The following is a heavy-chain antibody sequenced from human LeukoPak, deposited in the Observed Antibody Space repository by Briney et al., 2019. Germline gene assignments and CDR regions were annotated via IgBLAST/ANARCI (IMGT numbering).Heavy chain of an antibody. J-gene: IGHJ3*02. Sequence: SQTLSLTCTVSGGSISSGSYYWSWIRQPAGKGLEWIVRIYTSGSTNYNPSLKSRVTISVDTSKNQFSLKLSSVTAADTAVYYCARDRYYDSSGYSLHSFDIWGQGTMVTVSS. CDR2: IYTSGST. CDR3: ARDRYYDSSGYSLHSFDI. CDR1: GGSISSGSYY. V-gene: IGHV4-61*02. D-gene: IGHD3-22*01.